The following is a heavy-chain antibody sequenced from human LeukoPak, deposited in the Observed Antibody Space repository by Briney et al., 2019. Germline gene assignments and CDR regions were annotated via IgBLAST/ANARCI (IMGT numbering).Heavy chain of an antibody. CDR1: GFTFDDYG. CDR3: ARYTRGLGYMDV. V-gene: IGHV3-20*04. D-gene: IGHD3-10*01. J-gene: IGHJ6*03. CDR2: ISWNGGRT. Sequence: PGGSLGLSCAASGFTFDDYGMSWVRQAPGKGLEWVSGISWNGGRTGYADYVKGRFTVSRDNAKNSLYLQMNSLRAEDTALYYCARYTRGLGYMDVWGKGTTVTVSS.